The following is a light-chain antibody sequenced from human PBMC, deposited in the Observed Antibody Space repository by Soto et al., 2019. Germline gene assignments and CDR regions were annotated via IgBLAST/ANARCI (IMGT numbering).Light chain of an antibody. Sequence: DIQLTQSPSFLSASVGDTVTITCRASQGMSNYLAWYQQKPGKVPKLLIHSASTLQSGVPPRFSGGGSGTDFTLTISSLQPDESAIYYCQQLNRYPLTFGGGTNVEIK. CDR1: QGMSNY. V-gene: IGKV1-9*01. J-gene: IGKJ4*01. CDR3: QQLNRYPLT. CDR2: SAS.